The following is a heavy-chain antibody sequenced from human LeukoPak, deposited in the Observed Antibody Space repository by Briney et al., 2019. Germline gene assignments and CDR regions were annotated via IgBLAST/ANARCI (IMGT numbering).Heavy chain of an antibody. Sequence: ASVKVSCKASGYTFTGYYMHWVRQAPGQGLEWMGRINPNSGGTNYAQKFQGRVTMTRDTSISTAYMELSRLRSDDTAVYYCARVVLDSSGYRGVGVWGKGTTVTVSS. CDR2: INPNSGGT. D-gene: IGHD3-22*01. J-gene: IGHJ6*04. V-gene: IGHV1-2*06. CDR3: ARVVLDSSGYRGVGV. CDR1: GYTFTGYY.